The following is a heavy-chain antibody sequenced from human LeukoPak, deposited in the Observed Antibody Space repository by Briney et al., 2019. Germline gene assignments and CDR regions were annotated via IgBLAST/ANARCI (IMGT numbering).Heavy chain of an antibody. CDR2: MRPNSDNT. D-gene: IGHD4-23*01. Sequence: AASVKVSCKASGYTFSNYDINWVRQATGQGLEWMGWMRPNSDNTGYAQKFQGRLTMTTNTSINTAYMELNSLTSEDTAAYYCARGSQRGGNSDWGQGTLVTVSS. CDR1: GYTFSNYD. J-gene: IGHJ4*02. CDR3: ARGSQRGGNSD. V-gene: IGHV1-8*02.